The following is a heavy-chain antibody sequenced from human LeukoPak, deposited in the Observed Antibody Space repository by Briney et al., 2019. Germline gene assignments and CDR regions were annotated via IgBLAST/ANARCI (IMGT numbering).Heavy chain of an antibody. V-gene: IGHV4-4*02. D-gene: IGHD3-3*02. J-gene: IGHJ6*02. CDR1: GGSISSSNW. CDR2: IYHSGST. Sequence: SGTLSLTCAVSGGSISSSNWRSWVRQPPGKGLEWIGEIYHSGSTNYNPSLKSRVTISVDKSKNQFSLKLSSVTAADTAVYYCARDSPSSFLEWVPPVIYGMDVWGQGTTVTVSS. CDR3: ARDSPSSFLEWVPPVIYGMDV.